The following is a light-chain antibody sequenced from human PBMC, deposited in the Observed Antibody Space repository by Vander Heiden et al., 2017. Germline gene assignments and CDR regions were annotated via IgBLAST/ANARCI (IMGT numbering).Light chain of an antibody. J-gene: IGLJ3*02. CDR2: DNN. V-gene: IGLV1-51*01. Sequence: QSVLTQPPSVSAAPGQKVTISCSGSSSNIGNNYVSWYQQLPRTAPKLLIYDNNKRPSGIPARFSGSKSGTSATLGITGLQTGDEADYYCGTWDSSLSAGWVFGGGTKLTVL. CDR3: GTWDSSLSAGWV. CDR1: SSNIGNNY.